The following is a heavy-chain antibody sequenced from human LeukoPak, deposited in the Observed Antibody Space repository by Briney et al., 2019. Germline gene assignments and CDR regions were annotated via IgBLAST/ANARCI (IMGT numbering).Heavy chain of an antibody. J-gene: IGHJ5*02. V-gene: IGHV3-23*01. D-gene: IGHD3-22*01. Sequence: GGSLRLSCAASGFTFSSFAMSWVRQAPGKGLEWVSAISGSGGSTYYADSVKGRFTISRDNSKNTLYLQMNSLRAEDTAVYYCAKIWRAGITMIVVALDPWGQGTLVTVSS. CDR2: ISGSGGST. CDR3: AKIWRAGITMIVVALDP. CDR1: GFTFSSFA.